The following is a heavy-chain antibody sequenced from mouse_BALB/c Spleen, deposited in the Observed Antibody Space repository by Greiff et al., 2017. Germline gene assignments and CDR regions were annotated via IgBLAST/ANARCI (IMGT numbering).Heavy chain of an antibody. Sequence: EVQLVESGGGLVKPGGSLKLSCAASGFTFSSYAMSWVRQTPEKRLEWVASISSGGSTYYPDSVKGRFTISRDNARNILYLQMSSLRSEDTAMYYCARGDYGYVGAMDYWGQGTSVTVSS. J-gene: IGHJ4*01. D-gene: IGHD1-2*01. CDR2: ISSGGST. V-gene: IGHV5-6-5*01. CDR1: GFTFSSYA. CDR3: ARGDYGYVGAMDY.